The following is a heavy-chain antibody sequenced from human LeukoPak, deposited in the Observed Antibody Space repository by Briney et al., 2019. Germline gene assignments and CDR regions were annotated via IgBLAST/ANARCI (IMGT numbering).Heavy chain of an antibody. J-gene: IGHJ3*02. CDR3: ARNSVGYSSSWYGQWEAFDN. D-gene: IGHD6-13*01. V-gene: IGHV4-61*02. CDR2: IYTSGST. Sequence: SETLSLTCTVSGGSISSGSYYWSWIRQPAGKGLEWIGRIYTSGSTNYNPSLKSRVTLSVDTSKNQFSLELSSVTAGDTAVYYCARNSVGYSSSWYGQWEAFDNWGQGTMVTVSS. CDR1: GGSISSGSYY.